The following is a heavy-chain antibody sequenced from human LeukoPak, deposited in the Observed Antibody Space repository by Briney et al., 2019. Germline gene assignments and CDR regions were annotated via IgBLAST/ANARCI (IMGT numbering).Heavy chain of an antibody. D-gene: IGHD5-24*01. CDR1: GFTFSSYA. CDR3: ASYRRDGYNYPY. Sequence: GGSLRLSCAASGFTFSSYAMHWVRQAPGKGLGWVAVISYDGSNKYYADSVKGRFTISRDNSKNTLYLQMNSLRAEDTAVYYCASYRRDGYNYPYWGQGTLVTVSS. V-gene: IGHV3-30*01. CDR2: ISYDGSNK. J-gene: IGHJ4*02.